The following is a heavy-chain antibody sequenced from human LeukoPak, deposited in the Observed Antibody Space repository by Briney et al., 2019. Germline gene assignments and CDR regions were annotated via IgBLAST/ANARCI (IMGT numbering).Heavy chain of an antibody. D-gene: IGHD3-16*01. Sequence: GGSLRLSCAASGFTFSSHWMHWVRQAPGKGLVWVSRINNDGSSTNSADSVEGRFTISRDNAKNTLYLQMNSLRAEDTAIYYCARDGGYRFDPWGQGTLVTVSS. CDR3: ARDGGYRFDP. CDR1: GFTFSSHW. J-gene: IGHJ5*02. CDR2: INNDGSST. V-gene: IGHV3-74*01.